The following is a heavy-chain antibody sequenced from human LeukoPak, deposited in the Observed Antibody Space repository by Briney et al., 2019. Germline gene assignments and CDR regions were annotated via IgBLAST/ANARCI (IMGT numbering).Heavy chain of an antibody. CDR3: ARAMVLRYFDWLLSTVPFDP. Sequence: SVKVSCKASGYTFTSYDINWVRQATGQGLEWMGWMNPNSGNTGYAQKFQGRVTMTRNTSISTAYMELSSLRSEDTAVYYCARAMVLRYFDWLLSTVPFDPWGQGTLVTVSS. D-gene: IGHD3-9*01. J-gene: IGHJ5*02. CDR2: MNPNSGNT. V-gene: IGHV1-8*01. CDR1: GYTFTSYD.